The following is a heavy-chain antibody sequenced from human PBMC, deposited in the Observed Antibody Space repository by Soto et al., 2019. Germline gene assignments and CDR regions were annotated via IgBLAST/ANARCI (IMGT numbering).Heavy chain of an antibody. CDR1: GYSFTSYW. CDR3: ARHGRELVVPSYYYGMDV. CDR2: IDPSASYT. V-gene: IGHV5-10-1*01. D-gene: IGHD2-2*01. J-gene: IGHJ6*02. Sequence: LKISCKGSGYSFTSYWISWVRQMPGKGLEWMGRIDPSASYTNYSPSFQGHVTISADKSIRTAYLQWSSLMASDTAMYYCARHGRELVVPSYYYGMDVWGQGTTVTVSS.